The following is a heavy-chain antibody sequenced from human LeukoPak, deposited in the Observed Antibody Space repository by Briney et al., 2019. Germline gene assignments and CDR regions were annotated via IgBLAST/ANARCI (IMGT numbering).Heavy chain of an antibody. CDR1: GDSVSNNRAS. J-gene: IGHJ4*02. CDR2: TYYRSQWFD. CDR3: VRIRGLGLFDY. D-gene: IGHD1-26*01. V-gene: IGHV6-1*01. Sequence: SQTLSLTCALSGDSVSNNRASWGWIRQSPSRGLEWLGRTYYRSQWFDDYAPSVRSRITINPDTSKNQFSLQLNSVTPKDTAVYYCVRIRGLGLFDYWGQGTLVTVSS.